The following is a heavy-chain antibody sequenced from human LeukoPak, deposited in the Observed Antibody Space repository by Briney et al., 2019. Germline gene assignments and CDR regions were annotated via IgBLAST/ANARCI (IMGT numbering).Heavy chain of an antibody. V-gene: IGHV3-21*03. Sequence: GGSLRLSCAASGFSFTTYSMKWVRQAPGKGLEWVSSISSSNSLIYYADSVKDRFTISRDNAKNSLYLQMNSLRAEDTAVYYCARDGGWLQYIDYWGQGTLVSVFS. D-gene: IGHD5-24*01. CDR2: ISSSNSLI. CDR3: ARDGGWLQYIDY. J-gene: IGHJ4*02. CDR1: GFSFTTYS.